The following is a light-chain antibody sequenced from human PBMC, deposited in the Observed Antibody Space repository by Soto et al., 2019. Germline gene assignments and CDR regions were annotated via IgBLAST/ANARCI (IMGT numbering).Light chain of an antibody. CDR2: DGS. J-gene: IGKJ1*01. Sequence: DIQMTQSPSTLSASVGDSVTITCRASQNIDNLLAWYQQKPGQAPKVVIFDGSRLETGVPSRFSDSGSGTTFTLTIRSLQPDDFATYYCQQYNSYSPTFGPGTKVEI. V-gene: IGKV1-5*01. CDR1: QNIDNL. CDR3: QQYNSYSPT.